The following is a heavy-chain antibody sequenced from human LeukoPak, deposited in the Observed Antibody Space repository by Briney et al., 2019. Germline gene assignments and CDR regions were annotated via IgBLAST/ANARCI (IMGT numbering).Heavy chain of an antibody. CDR3: ARPSAAGSYYSGMDV. CDR1: GYSFSNYW. J-gene: IGHJ6*04. CDR2: IYPGDSDT. D-gene: IGHD6-13*01. Sequence: PGESLKISCKGSGYSFSNYWIGWVRQMPGKGLEWMGIIYPGDSDTRYSPSFQGQVTISVDKSISTAYLQWSSLKASDTAMYYCARPSAAGSYYSGMDVWGEGTTVTVSS. V-gene: IGHV5-51*01.